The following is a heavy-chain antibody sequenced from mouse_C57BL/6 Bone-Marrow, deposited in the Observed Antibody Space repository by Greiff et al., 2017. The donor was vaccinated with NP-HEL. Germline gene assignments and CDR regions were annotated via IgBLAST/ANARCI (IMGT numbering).Heavy chain of an antibody. D-gene: IGHD1-1*01. Sequence: VHVKQSGPELVKPGASVKMSCKASGYTFTDYYMHWVKQKPGKGLEWIGEIYPGSGNTYYNEKFKGKATLTADTSSSTAYMQLSSLTSEDSAVYFCARFTTVVATDYWGQGTTLTVSS. CDR1: YTFTDYYM. J-gene: IGHJ2*01. CDR3: RFTTVVATDY. CDR2: YPGSGNTY. V-gene: IGHV1-83*01.